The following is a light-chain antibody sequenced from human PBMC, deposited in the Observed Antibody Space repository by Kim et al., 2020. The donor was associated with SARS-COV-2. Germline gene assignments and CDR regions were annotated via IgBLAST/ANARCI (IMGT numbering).Light chain of an antibody. CDR3: YSAADNNLV. Sequence: SVSPGQTARITCSGDVLAKKYARWFQQKPGQAPVLVIYKDSERPSGIPERFSGSSSGTTVTLTISVAQVEDEADYYCYSAADNNLVFGGGTQLTVL. CDR2: KDS. J-gene: IGLJ3*02. CDR1: VLAKKY. V-gene: IGLV3-27*01.